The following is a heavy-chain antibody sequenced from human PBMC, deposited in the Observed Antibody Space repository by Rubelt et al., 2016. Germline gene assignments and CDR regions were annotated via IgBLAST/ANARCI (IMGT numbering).Heavy chain of an antibody. CDR1: GYTFSNYG. CDR2: VSAYNGNT. V-gene: IGHV1-18*01. J-gene: IGHJ4*02. CDR3: ARDPLPYSSSWYGSDY. Sequence: SGAEVKKPGASVKVSCKASGYTFSNYGVTWVRQAPGQGLEWMGWVSAYNGNTNYVQKLQGRLTMTTDTSTNTAYMELRSLRSDDTAVYSCARDPLPYSSSWYGSDYWGQGTLVTVSS. D-gene: IGHD6-13*01.